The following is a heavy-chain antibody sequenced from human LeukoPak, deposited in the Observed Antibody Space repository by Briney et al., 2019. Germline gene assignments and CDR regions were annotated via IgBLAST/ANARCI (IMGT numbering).Heavy chain of an antibody. Sequence: GRSLRLSCAASGFTFSSYAMHWVRRAPGKGLEWVAVISYDGSNKYYADSVKGRFTISRDNSKNTLYLQMNSLRAEDTAVYYCAKYGPGELRFLEWFVYYFDYWGQGTLVTVSS. J-gene: IGHJ4*02. CDR2: ISYDGSNK. D-gene: IGHD3-3*01. CDR3: AKYGPGELRFLEWFVYYFDY. CDR1: GFTFSSYA. V-gene: IGHV3-30-3*02.